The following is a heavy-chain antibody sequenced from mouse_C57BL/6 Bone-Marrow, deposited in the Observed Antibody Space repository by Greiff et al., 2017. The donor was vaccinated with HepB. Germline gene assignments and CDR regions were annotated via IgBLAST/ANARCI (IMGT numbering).Heavy chain of an antibody. V-gene: IGHV1-74*01. J-gene: IGHJ4*01. CDR3: ARFTGGVYYDYDDAMDY. CDR1: GYTFSSYW. D-gene: IGHD2-4*01. CDR2: IHPSDSDT. Sequence: QVQLQQSGTVLARPGASVKMSCKTSGYTFSSYWMHWVKQRPGQGLEWIGRIHPSDSDTNYNQKFKGKATLTVDKSSSTAYMQLSSLTSEDSAVYYCARFTGGVYYDYDDAMDYWGQGTSVTVSS.